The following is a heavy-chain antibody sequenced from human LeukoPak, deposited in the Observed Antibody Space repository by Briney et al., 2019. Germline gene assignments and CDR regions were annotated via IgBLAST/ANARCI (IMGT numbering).Heavy chain of an antibody. D-gene: IGHD3-10*01. CDR3: AREKLWFGEFPFDN. CDR2: ISTKNGYT. J-gene: IGHJ4*02. CDR1: GYTFTDYL. Sequence: ASVRVSCKASGYTFTDYLINWVRQAPGQGLEWVGSISTKNGYTKLAQKFQGRVAMTKDTSANTIYMDLESLTFDDTAVYYCAREKLWFGEFPFDNWGQGTLVSVSS. V-gene: IGHV1-18*01.